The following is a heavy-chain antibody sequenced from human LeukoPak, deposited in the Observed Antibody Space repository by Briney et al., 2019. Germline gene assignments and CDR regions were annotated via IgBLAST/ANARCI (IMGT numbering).Heavy chain of an antibody. D-gene: IGHD6-19*01. J-gene: IGHJ3*01. CDR2: IYYSGST. CDR1: GDSISSYY. CDR3: AKSIAVAGNDAFDV. V-gene: IGHV4-59*13. Sequence: SETLSLXCTVSGDSISSYYWSWIRQPPGKGLEWIGYIYYSGSTNYNPSLKSRVTISVDTSKNQFSLKLTSVTAADTAVYYCAKSIAVAGNDAFDVWGQGTMATVSS.